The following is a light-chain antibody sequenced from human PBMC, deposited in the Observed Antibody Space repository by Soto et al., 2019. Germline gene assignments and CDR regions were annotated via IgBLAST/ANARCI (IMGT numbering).Light chain of an antibody. CDR3: QQYNSFSRS. CDR2: NAS. V-gene: IGKV1-5*03. Sequence: DIQMTQSPSTLSASVGDRVTITCRASQSISSWLAWYQQKPGKAPKLLIYNASGLESGVPSRFSGSGSGTEFALTISSLQPDDFANYSCQQYNSFSRSFGQGTKV. CDR1: QSISSW. J-gene: IGKJ1*01.